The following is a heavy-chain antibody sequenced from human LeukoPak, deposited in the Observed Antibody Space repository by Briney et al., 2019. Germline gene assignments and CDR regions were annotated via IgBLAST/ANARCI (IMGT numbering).Heavy chain of an antibody. J-gene: IGHJ5*02. V-gene: IGHV1-69*01. Sequence: ASVNVSCTASGGTFIIYAISWVRQAPGQGLEWMGGIIPIFGTANYAQKFQGRVTITADESTSTAYMELSSLRSEDTAVYYRARDIATTGALNWFDPWGQGTLVTVSS. D-gene: IGHD6-13*01. CDR1: GGTFIIYA. CDR2: IIPIFGTA. CDR3: ARDIATTGALNWFDP.